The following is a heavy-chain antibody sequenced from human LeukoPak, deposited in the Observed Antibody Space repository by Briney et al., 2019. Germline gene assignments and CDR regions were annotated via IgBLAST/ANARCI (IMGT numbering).Heavy chain of an antibody. D-gene: IGHD2-2*01. J-gene: IGHJ4*02. V-gene: IGHV3-23*01. CDR1: GFTFSSYA. Sequence: GGSLRLSCAASGFTFSSYAMSWVRQAPGKGLEWVSGISGSGGSTYYADSVKGRLTISRDNSKNTLYLQMNSLRAEDTAVYYCAKESLSSTSLTYFDYWGQGTLVTVSS. CDR2: ISGSGGST. CDR3: AKESLSSTSLTYFDY.